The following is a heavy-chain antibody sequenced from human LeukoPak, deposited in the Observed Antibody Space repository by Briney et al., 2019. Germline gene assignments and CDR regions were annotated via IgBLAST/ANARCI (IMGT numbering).Heavy chain of an antibody. CDR2: IYTSRST. D-gene: IGHD3-10*01. J-gene: IGHJ4*02. Sequence: SETLSLTCTVSGGSISSYYWSWIRQPAGKRLEWIGRIYTSRSTNYNPSLKSRVTMSVDTSKNQFSLKLSSVTAADTAVYYCARGIRGVISIDYWGQGTLVTVSS. CDR1: GGSISSYY. CDR3: ARGIRGVISIDY. V-gene: IGHV4-4*07.